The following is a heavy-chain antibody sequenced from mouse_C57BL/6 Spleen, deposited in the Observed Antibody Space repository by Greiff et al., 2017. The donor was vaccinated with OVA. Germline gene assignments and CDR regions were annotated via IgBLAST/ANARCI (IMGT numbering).Heavy chain of an antibody. J-gene: IGHJ3*01. Sequence: EVKLVESGGGLVQPGGSMKLSCVASGFTFSNYWMNWVRQSPEKGLEWVAQIRLKSDNYATHSAESVKGRFTISRDDSKSSVYLQMNNLRAEDTGIYYCTGLDYVAYWGQGTLVTVSA. D-gene: IGHD2-4*01. V-gene: IGHV6-3*01. CDR3: TGLDYVAY. CDR1: GFTFSNYW. CDR2: IRLKSDNYAT.